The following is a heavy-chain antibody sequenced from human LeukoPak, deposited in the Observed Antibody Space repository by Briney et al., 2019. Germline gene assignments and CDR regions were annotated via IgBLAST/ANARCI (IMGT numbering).Heavy chain of an antibody. CDR2: IIPILGIA. Sequence: ASVKVSCKASGGTFSSYAISWVRRAPGQGLEWMGRIIPILGIANYAQKFQGRVTITADKSTSTAYMELSSLRSEDTAVYYCARAGQLLPFDYWGQGTLVTVSS. CDR1: GGTFSSYA. J-gene: IGHJ4*02. V-gene: IGHV1-69*04. CDR3: ARAGQLLPFDY. D-gene: IGHD2-2*01.